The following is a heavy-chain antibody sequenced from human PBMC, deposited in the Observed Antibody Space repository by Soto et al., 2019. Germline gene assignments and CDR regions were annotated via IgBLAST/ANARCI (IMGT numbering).Heavy chain of an antibody. CDR2: INPNSGGT. V-gene: IGHV1-2*04. D-gene: IGHD6-19*01. CDR1: GYTFTGYY. CDR3: ARGGRGIAVAAQFDY. Sequence: QVQLVQSGAEVKKPGASVKVSCKASGYTFTGYYMHWVRQAPGQGLEWMGWINPNSGGTNYAQKFQGWVTMTRDTSISPAYMELSRLRSDDTAVYYCARGGRGIAVAAQFDYWGQGTMVTVSS. J-gene: IGHJ4*02.